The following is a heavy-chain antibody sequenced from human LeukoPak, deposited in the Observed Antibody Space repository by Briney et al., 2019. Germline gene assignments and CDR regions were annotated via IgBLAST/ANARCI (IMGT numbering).Heavy chain of an antibody. Sequence: GGSLRLSCAGSGFTFSNYGMSWVCQAPGKGLEWVSYISSSGSTIYYADSVKGRFTISRDNAKNSLYLQMNSLRAEDTAVYYCARDPWNYEVPYYFDYWGQGTLVTVSS. V-gene: IGHV3-11*01. CDR3: ARDPWNYEVPYYFDY. CDR2: ISSSGSTI. CDR1: GFTFSNYG. J-gene: IGHJ4*02. D-gene: IGHD1-7*01.